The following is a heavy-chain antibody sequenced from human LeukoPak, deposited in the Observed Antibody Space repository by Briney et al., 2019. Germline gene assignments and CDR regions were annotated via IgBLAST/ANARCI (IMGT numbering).Heavy chain of an antibody. Sequence: SETLTLTCTVSGGSISSYYWSWIRQSPGKGLEWIGHICYTGSTDYNPSLKSRVTISVDTSKNQFSLRLSSVTAADTAVYYCARGILTSPIYAFEIWGQGTMVTVSS. D-gene: IGHD3-9*01. V-gene: IGHV4-59*01. CDR3: ARGILTSPIYAFEI. CDR2: ICYTGST. J-gene: IGHJ3*02. CDR1: GGSISSYY.